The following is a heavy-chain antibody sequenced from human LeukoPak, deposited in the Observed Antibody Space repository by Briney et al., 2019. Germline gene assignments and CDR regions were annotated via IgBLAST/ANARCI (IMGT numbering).Heavy chain of an antibody. CDR1: GGSITSYY. V-gene: IGHV4-59*01. CDR2: IYYTGKT. D-gene: IGHD3-16*01. J-gene: IGHJ4*02. Sequence: SGTLSLTCTVSGGSITSYYWSWIRQSPGKGLEWIGYIYYTGKTNYNPSLKSRVTISVDTSKNQFSLKVTSVTAADTAVYYCAVLSAGYWGQGTLVSVSS. CDR3: AVLSAGY.